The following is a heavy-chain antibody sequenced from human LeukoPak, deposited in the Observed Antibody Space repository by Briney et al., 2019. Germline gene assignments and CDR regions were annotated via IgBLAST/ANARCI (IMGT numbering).Heavy chain of an antibody. J-gene: IGHJ4*02. Sequence: GGSLRLSCTVSGFSISGRDMTWGRQAPGKGLEWVSSIGSGAKMFYTDSVKGRCTVSRDTCKNTLFLQMNSLRAEDTAVYYCATTVWTGQFPDYFDVWGQGTLVTVSS. D-gene: IGHD1-1*01. CDR3: ATTVWTGQFPDYFDV. CDR2: IGSGAKM. CDR1: GFSISGRD. V-gene: IGHV3-69-1*02.